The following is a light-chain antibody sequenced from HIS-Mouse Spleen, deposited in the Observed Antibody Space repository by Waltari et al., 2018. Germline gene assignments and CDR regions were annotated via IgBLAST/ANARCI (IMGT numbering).Light chain of an antibody. Sequence: EIVLTQSPGPLSLSPGERATPSCRASQSVSSSYLAWYQQKPGQAPRLLIYGASSRATGIPDRFSGSGSGTDFTLTISRLEPEDFAVYYCQQYGSSPRTFGQGTKLEIK. CDR1: QSVSSSY. CDR2: GAS. V-gene: IGKV3-20*01. J-gene: IGKJ2*01. CDR3: QQYGSSPRT.